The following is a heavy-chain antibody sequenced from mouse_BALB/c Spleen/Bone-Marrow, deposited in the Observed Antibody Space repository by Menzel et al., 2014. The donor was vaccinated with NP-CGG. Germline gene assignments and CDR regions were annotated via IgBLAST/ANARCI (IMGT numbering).Heavy chain of an antibody. V-gene: IGHV7-3*02. CDR3: ARFPMDY. CDR1: GFTFTDYY. CDR2: IRNKAYGYTT. Sequence: EVQRVESGGGLVQPGGSLRLSCTTSGFTFTDYYMSWVRQPPGKALGWLAFIRNKAYGYTTEYSASVRGRFTISRDNSQSILYLQMNTLRAEDSATYYCARFPMDYWGQGTSVTVSS. J-gene: IGHJ4*01.